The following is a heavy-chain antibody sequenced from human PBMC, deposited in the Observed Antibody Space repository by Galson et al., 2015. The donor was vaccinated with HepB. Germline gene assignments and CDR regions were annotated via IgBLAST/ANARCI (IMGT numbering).Heavy chain of an antibody. CDR3: ARGGIDGFGVVIQPSNY. Sequence: SLTCTVSGGSISSGGYYWSWIRQHPGKGLEWIGYIYYSGSTYYNPSLKSRVTISVDTSKNQFSLKLSSVTAADTAVYYCARGGIDGFGVVIQPSNYWGQGTLVTVSS. CDR2: IYYSGST. V-gene: IGHV4-31*03. D-gene: IGHD3-3*01. CDR1: GGSISSGGYY. J-gene: IGHJ4*02.